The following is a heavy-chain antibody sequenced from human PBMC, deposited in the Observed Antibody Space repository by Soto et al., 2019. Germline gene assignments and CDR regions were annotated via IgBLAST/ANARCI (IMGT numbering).Heavy chain of an antibody. CDR2: MNPNSGNT. CDR3: ARLGAPAHYYYYYGMGV. Sequence: GASVKVSCKASGYTFTSYDINWVRQATGQGLEWMGWMNPNSGNTGYAQKFQGRVTMTRNTSISTAYMELSSLRSEDTAVYYCARLGAPAHYYYYYGMGVWGQGTTVTVSS. V-gene: IGHV1-8*01. J-gene: IGHJ6*02. CDR1: GYTFTSYD.